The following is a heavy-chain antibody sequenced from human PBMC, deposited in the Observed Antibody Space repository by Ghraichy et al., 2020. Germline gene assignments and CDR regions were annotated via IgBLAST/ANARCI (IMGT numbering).Heavy chain of an antibody. J-gene: IGHJ4*02. V-gene: IGHV3-48*04. D-gene: IGHD3-10*01. Sequence: GESLNISCATSGFTFSGYSMSWVRQAPGKELEWVSYISGGTTVYYADSEEGRFSISRDNAKNSLDLIINSLRAEDTAVYYCARGNGSGRQALDSWGQGTLVTVSS. CDR1: GFTFSGYS. CDR3: ARGNGSGRQALDS. CDR2: ISGGTTV.